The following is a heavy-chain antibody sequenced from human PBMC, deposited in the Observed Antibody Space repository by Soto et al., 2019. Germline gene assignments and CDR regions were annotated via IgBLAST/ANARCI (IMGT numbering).Heavy chain of an antibody. J-gene: IGHJ5*02. CDR1: GYTFTSYA. CDR2: INAGNGNT. Sequence: ASVKVSCKASGYTFTSYAMHWVRQAPGQRLEWMGWINAGNGNTKYSQKFQGRVTITRDTSASTAYMELSSLRSEDTAVYYCAREADTAMVNWFDPWGQGTLVTVSS. CDR3: AREADTAMVNWFDP. V-gene: IGHV1-3*01. D-gene: IGHD5-18*01.